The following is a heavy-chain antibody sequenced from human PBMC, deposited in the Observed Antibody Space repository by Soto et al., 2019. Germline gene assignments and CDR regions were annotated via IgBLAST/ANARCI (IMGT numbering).Heavy chain of an antibody. Sequence: VSSVKVSCKASGGTFSSYAISWVRQAPGQGLEWMGGIIPIFGTANYAQKFQGRVTITADKSTSTAYMELSSLRSEDTAVYYCARGLMQSVYSYGYFDYWGQGTLVTVSS. D-gene: IGHD5-18*01. CDR3: ARGLMQSVYSYGYFDY. J-gene: IGHJ4*02. CDR1: GGTFSSYA. V-gene: IGHV1-69*06. CDR2: IIPIFGTA.